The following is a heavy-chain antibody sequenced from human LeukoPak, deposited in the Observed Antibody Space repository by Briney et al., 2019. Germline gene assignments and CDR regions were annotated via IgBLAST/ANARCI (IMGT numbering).Heavy chain of an antibody. V-gene: IGHV3-30*18. CDR2: ISYDGSNK. CDR1: GFTFSSYG. J-gene: IGHJ4*02. CDR3: AKDFTKTYGSGSYYPSFDY. Sequence: GGSLRLSCVASGFTFSSYGMHWVRQAPGKGLEWVAVISYDGSNKYYADSVKGRFTNSRDNSKNTLYLQMNSLRAEDTAVYYCAKDFTKTYGSGSYYPSFDYWGQGTLVTVSS. D-gene: IGHD3-10*01.